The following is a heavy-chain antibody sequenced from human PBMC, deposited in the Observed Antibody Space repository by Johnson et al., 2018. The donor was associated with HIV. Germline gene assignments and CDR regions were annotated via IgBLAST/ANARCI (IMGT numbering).Heavy chain of an antibody. J-gene: IGHJ3*02. CDR1: GFTFDDYG. V-gene: IGHV3-9*01. CDR3: VRAQFLEWLFFDSFDI. D-gene: IGHD3-3*01. Sequence: VQLVESGGGLVKPGGSLRLSCAASGFTFDDYGMSWVRQAPGKGLEWVSGISWNSGSIGYADSVKGRFTISRDNAKKSLYLQMKSLRAEDTALYYCVRAQFLEWLFFDSFDIWGQGTMVTVAS. CDR2: ISWNSGSI.